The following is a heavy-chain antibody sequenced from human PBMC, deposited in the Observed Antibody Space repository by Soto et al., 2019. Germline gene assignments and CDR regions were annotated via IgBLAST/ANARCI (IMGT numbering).Heavy chain of an antibody. CDR3: ATPYYYNH. Sequence: PVGSLILSCGASGFMFNAYSMNWVRQAPGKGLEWLASITSDSSHIDYADSVRGRFAVSRDNARKSLYLQMDSLGVEDTGVYYCATPYYYNHWGPGTLVTVSS. CDR2: ITSDSSHI. CDR1: GFMFNAYS. D-gene: IGHD3-22*01. J-gene: IGHJ5*02. V-gene: IGHV3-21*01.